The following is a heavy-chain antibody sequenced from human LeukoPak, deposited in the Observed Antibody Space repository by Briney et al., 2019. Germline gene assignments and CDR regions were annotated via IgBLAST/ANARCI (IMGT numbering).Heavy chain of an antibody. D-gene: IGHD4-17*01. CDR3: ASGGPATTYDFDY. V-gene: IGHV3-11*06. Sequence: SGGSLILSCAASGFTFSDYYMSWIRQAPGKGLEWVSYISSSGSNTNYLDSVKGRFTISRDNAKNSLSLQMNSLRAEDTAVYYCASGGPATTYDFDYWGQGTLVTVSS. CDR2: ISSSGSNT. J-gene: IGHJ4*02. CDR1: GFTFSDYY.